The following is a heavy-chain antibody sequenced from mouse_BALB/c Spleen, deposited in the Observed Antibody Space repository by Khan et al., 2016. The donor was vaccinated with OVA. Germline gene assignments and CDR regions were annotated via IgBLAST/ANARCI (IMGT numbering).Heavy chain of an antibody. Sequence: LKQSGAELVKPGASVKLSCKASGYTFTSFYIYWVKQRPGQGLEWIGEINPNNGGTNVNEKFKSKATLTVDKSSSTAYLELSSLTSEDSAVFYCTRGGYGSPFTYWGQGTLVTVSA. CDR3: TRGGYGSPFTY. D-gene: IGHD1-1*01. CDR1: GYTFTSFY. J-gene: IGHJ3*01. V-gene: IGHV1S81*02. CDR2: INPNNGGT.